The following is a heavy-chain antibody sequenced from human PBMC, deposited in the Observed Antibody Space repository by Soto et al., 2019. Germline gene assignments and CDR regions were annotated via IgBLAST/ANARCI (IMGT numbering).Heavy chain of an antibody. CDR3: ANFFRSGWYYYYYSMDV. J-gene: IGHJ6*02. CDR2: ISYDGSNK. Sequence: GGSLRLSCAASGFTFSSYGMHWVRQAPGKGLEWVAVISYDGSNKYYADSVKGRFTISRDNSKNTLYLQMNSLRAEDTAVYYCANFFRSGWYYYYYSMDVWGQGTTVTVSS. V-gene: IGHV3-30*18. D-gene: IGHD2-15*01. CDR1: GFTFSSYG.